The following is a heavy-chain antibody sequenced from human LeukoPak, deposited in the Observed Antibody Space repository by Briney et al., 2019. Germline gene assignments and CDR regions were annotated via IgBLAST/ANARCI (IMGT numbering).Heavy chain of an antibody. Sequence: SRRLSCAASGFTFSNYGMHWVRQVPGKGLEWVTAIWFDGIRKYYADSVKGRLTISRDNSKNTLYLQMNSLRAEDTAVYYCARDLEDSSPFGAFDMWGQGTMVTVSS. CDR3: ARDLEDSSPFGAFDM. J-gene: IGHJ3*02. V-gene: IGHV3-33*01. CDR1: GFTFSNYG. CDR2: IWFDGIRK. D-gene: IGHD3-22*01.